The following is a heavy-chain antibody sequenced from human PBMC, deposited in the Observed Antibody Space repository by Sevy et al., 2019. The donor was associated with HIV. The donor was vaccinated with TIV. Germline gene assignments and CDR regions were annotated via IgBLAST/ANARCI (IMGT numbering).Heavy chain of an antibody. CDR2: ILPLSGLV. D-gene: IGHD2-21*01. V-gene: IGHV1-69*13. J-gene: IGHJ4*02. CDR1: GGTFNNYG. Sequence: ASVKVSCKASGGTFNNYGINWVRQAPGQGLQWMGGILPLSGLVNYAQNLQGRVAITADESTRTVYMELSSLGVEETAVYYCARDRPCGGDCYFLDSWGRGALVTVSS. CDR3: ARDRPCGGDCYFLDS.